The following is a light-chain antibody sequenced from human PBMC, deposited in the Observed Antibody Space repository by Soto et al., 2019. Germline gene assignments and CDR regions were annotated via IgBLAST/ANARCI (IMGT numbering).Light chain of an antibody. CDR1: SSDVGDYNY. J-gene: IGLJ1*01. CDR3: SSYTSSSTLYV. Sequence: QSALTQPASVSGAPGQSITISCTGTSSDVGDYNYVSWYQQHPGKAPKFMIYDVSNRPSGVSNRFSGSKSGNTASLTISGRQSEDEADYYCSSYTSSSTLYVFGIGTKLTVL. V-gene: IGLV2-14*01. CDR2: DVS.